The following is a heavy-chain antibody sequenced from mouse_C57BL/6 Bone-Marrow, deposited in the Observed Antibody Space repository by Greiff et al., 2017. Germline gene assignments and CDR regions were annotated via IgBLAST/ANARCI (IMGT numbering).Heavy chain of an antibody. J-gene: IGHJ1*03. CDR1: GYTFTSYW. D-gene: IGHD1-1*02. V-gene: IGHV1-55*01. CDR2: IYPGSGST. Sequence: QVQLQQPGAELVQPGASVKMSCKASGYTFTSYWITWVHQRPGQGLEWIGDIYPGSGSTNYLEKFKSKATLAVDTSSSTAYMQLSSLTSEDSAVYYCARRRGKGAMDVWGTGTTVTVSS. CDR3: ARRRGKGAMDV.